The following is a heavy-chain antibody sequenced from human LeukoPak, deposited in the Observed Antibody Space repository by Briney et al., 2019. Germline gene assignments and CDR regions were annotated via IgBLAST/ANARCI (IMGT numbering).Heavy chain of an antibody. J-gene: IGHJ5*02. V-gene: IGHV4-39*07. CDR2: IYYSGST. D-gene: IGHD3-22*01. CDR3: ARVTTYYYDSSGYYH. Sequence: SETLSLTCTVSGGSISSSSYYWGWIRQPPGKGLEWIGSIYYSGSTYYNPSLKSRVTISVDTSKNQFSLKLSSVTAADTAVYYCARVTTYYYDSSGYYHWGQGTLVTVSS. CDR1: GGSISSSSYY.